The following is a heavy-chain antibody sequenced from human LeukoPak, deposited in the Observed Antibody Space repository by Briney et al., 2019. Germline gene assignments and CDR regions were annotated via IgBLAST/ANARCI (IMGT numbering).Heavy chain of an antibody. CDR2: ISYTGTYI. CDR3: ARVRSTSATDAFDI. V-gene: IGHV3-21*01. Sequence: GGSLRLSCAASAFSLSAYNMNWVRQAPGKGLEWVSSISYTGTYIYYADSVKGRFTISRDNAKNSLYLQMNSLRAEDTAVYYCARVRSTSATDAFDIWGQGTMVTVSS. CDR1: AFSLSAYN. D-gene: IGHD2-2*01. J-gene: IGHJ3*02.